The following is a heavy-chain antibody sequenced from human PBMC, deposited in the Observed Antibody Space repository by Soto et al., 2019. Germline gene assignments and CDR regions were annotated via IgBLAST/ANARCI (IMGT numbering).Heavy chain of an antibody. Sequence: QVQLQQSGPGLVKPSQTLSLTCAISGDSVSSNSGAWHWIRQSPSRGLEWLGRTYYRSEWYTAYARSVKSRITINPDKSNNKFSLHLKSVTPEDTAVYYCARDLRGTRCCGSPSCSDVLGFWGHGTLVTVSS. D-gene: IGHD2-2*01. J-gene: IGHJ4*01. CDR3: ARDLRGTRCCGSPSCSDVLGF. V-gene: IGHV6-1*01. CDR1: GDSVSSNSGA. CDR2: TYYRSEWYT.